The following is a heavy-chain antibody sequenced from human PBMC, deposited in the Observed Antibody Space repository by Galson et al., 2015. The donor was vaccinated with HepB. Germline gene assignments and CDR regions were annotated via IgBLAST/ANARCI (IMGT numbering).Heavy chain of an antibody. J-gene: IGHJ4*02. V-gene: IGHV3-23*01. CDR2: ISGSGGST. CDR1: GFTFSSYA. CDR3: AKVNKDYYGSGRNDY. Sequence: SLRLSCAASGFTFSSYAMSWVRQAPGKGLEWVSAISGSGGSTYYADSVKGRFTISRDNSKNTLYLQMNSLRAEDTAVYYCAKVNKDYYGSGRNDYWGQGTLVTVSS. D-gene: IGHD3-10*01.